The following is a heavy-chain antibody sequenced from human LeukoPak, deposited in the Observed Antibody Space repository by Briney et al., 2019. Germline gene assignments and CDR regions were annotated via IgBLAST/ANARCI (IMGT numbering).Heavy chain of an antibody. CDR1: GFTFSSYS. D-gene: IGHD5-24*01. J-gene: IGHJ4*02. CDR3: ARGDGYNYFES. Sequence: GGSLRLSCAASGFTFSSYSMNWVRQAPGKGLEWVSSISSSSSYIYYADSVKGRFTISRDNSKNTLYLQMNSLRAEDTAVYYCARGDGYNYFESWGQGTLVTVSS. V-gene: IGHV3-21*04. CDR2: ISSSSSYI.